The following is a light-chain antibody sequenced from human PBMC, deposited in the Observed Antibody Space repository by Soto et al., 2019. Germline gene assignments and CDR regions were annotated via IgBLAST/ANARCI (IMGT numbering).Light chain of an antibody. CDR3: QHYGAAPIT. V-gene: IGKV3-15*01. CDR1: QSLSSN. CDR2: GAS. J-gene: IGKJ5*01. Sequence: DTVMTQSPATLSVSPGERAAVTCRASQSLSSNLAWYQQKPGQAPRLLILGASERVKGIPAKFSGSGSGTDFTLTISRLEPADFALYYCQHYGAAPITFGQGTRLEIK.